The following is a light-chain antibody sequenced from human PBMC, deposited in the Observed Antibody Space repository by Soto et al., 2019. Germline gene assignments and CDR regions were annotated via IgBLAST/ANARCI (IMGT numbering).Light chain of an antibody. CDR1: QGVSRK. J-gene: IGKJ4*01. Sequence: DIVMTQSPATLSVAPGERVTFSCRASQGVSRKLAWYQHKPGQAPRLLISGASIGATGIPARFSGSGSGTEFTLTISSVQSEDCAIYYCQQYHTWPITFGGGTKVEIK. CDR3: QQYHTWPIT. CDR2: GAS. V-gene: IGKV3-15*01.